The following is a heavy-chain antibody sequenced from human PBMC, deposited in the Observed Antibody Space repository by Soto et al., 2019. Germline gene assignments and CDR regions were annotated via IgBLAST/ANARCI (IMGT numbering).Heavy chain of an antibody. J-gene: IGHJ6*02. Sequence: ASVKVSCKASGYTFTGYYMHWVRQAPGQGLDWMGWINPNSGGTNYAQKFQGWVTMTRDTSISTAYMELSRLRSDDTAVYYCARNLRYFDWSHYYYYGMDVWGQGTTVTVSS. CDR3: ARNLRYFDWSHYYYYGMDV. CDR2: INPNSGGT. CDR1: GYTFTGYY. D-gene: IGHD3-9*01. V-gene: IGHV1-2*04.